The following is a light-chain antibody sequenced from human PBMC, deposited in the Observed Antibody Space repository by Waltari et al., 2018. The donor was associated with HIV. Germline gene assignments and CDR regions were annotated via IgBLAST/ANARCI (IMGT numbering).Light chain of an antibody. Sequence: QSALTQPASVSGSPGDSITISCTGAHSDIFGSNFFSWFQHHPVKAPKVIIYEVTNRPSGVSNRFSGSKSGNTASLTISGLQPEDEAEYFCISYRSTSSPVFGGGTKLTVL. V-gene: IGLV2-14*01. CDR2: EVT. J-gene: IGLJ3*02. CDR3: ISYRSTSSPV. CDR1: HSDIFGSNF.